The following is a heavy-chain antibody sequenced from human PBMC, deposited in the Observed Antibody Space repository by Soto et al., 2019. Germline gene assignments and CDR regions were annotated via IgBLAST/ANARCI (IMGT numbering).Heavy chain of an antibody. CDR3: AGDYGGNSPLYYFDY. CDR2: ISSSGGRT. J-gene: IGHJ4*02. D-gene: IGHD4-17*01. Sequence: VGSLRLSCAASGFTFSSYAMNWVRQAPGKGLEHVSTISSSGGRTYYASSVKGRFTISRDNSKNTLYLQMGSLRADDMAVYYCAGDYGGNSPLYYFDYWGQGTLVTVS. CDR1: GFTFSSYA. V-gene: IGHV3-64*01.